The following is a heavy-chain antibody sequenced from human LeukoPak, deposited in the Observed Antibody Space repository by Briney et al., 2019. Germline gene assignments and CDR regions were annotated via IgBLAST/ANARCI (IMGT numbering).Heavy chain of an antibody. J-gene: IGHJ4*02. CDR2: ISWNNAGI. CDR3: AKEGNVCTDGLCRYFDR. CDR1: GFSFDESA. V-gene: IGHV3-9*01. D-gene: IGHD2-8*01. Sequence: GGSLRLFCAASGFSFDESAMHWVRQAPGKGLEWVAHISWNNAGIDYVDSVKGRFTVSRDNVKNSLYLQMNNLRTEDTALYYCAKEGNVCTDGLCRYFDRWGQGTLVTVSS.